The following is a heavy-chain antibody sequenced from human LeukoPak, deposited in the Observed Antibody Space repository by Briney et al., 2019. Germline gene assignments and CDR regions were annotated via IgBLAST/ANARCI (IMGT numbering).Heavy chain of an antibody. CDR1: GGSFSGYY. J-gene: IGHJ4*02. CDR3: ARGRVYTTY. V-gene: IGHV4-34*01. D-gene: IGHD1-1*01. Sequence: SETPSLTCAVYGGSFSGYYWSWIRQPPGKGLEWIGEINHSGSTNYNPSLKSRVTISVDTSKNQFSLKLSSVTAADTAVYYCARGRVYTTYWGQGTLVTVSS. CDR2: INHSGST.